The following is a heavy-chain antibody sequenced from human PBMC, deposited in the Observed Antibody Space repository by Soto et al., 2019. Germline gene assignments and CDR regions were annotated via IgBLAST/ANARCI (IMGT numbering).Heavy chain of an antibody. CDR1: GGSISSYY. D-gene: IGHD4-17*01. CDR2: IYYSGST. Sequence: SETLSLTCTVSGGSISSYYWSWIRQPPGKGLEWIGYIYYSGSTNYNPSLKSRVTISVDTSKNQFSLKLSSVTAADTAVYYCAINYGDYGWFEYWGQGTLVNVAS. J-gene: IGHJ4*02. CDR3: AINYGDYGWFEY. V-gene: IGHV4-59*08.